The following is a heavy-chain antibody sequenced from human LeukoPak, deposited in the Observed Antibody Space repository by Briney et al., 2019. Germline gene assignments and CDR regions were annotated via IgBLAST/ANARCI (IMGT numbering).Heavy chain of an antibody. CDR2: IWYDGSNK. D-gene: IGHD5-18*01. CDR1: GFTFSRYG. Sequence: GGSLRLSCAASGFTFSRYGMHWVRQAPGKGLEWVAVIWYDGSNKYYADSVKGRFTISRDNSKNTLYLQMNSLRAEDTAVYYCARGGGYSYGYVVDYWGQGTLVTVSS. V-gene: IGHV3-33*08. J-gene: IGHJ4*02. CDR3: ARGGGYSYGYVVDY.